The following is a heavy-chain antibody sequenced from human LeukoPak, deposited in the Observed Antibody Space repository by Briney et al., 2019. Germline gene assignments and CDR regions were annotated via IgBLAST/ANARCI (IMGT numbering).Heavy chain of an antibody. D-gene: IGHD2-2*01. J-gene: IGHJ1*01. V-gene: IGHV1-8*01. CDR3: ARGVRPPVGSHFQH. Sequence: ASVKVSCKASGYTFTSYDINWVRQATGQGLGWMGWMNPNSGNTGYAQKFQGRVTMTRNTSISTAYMELSSLRSEDAAVYYCARGVRPPVGSHFQHWGQGTLVTVSS. CDR2: MNPNSGNT. CDR1: GYTFTSYD.